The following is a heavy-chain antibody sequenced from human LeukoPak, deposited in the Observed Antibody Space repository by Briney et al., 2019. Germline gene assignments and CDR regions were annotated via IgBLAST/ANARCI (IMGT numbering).Heavy chain of an antibody. CDR3: ARDSVTGKDY. CDR1: GGSISSGGYY. J-gene: IGHJ4*02. D-gene: IGHD1-1*01. V-gene: IGHV4-31*03. CDR2: IYYSGST. Sequence: SQTLSLTCTVSGGSISSGGYYWSWIRQHPGKVLEWIGYIYYSGSTYYNPSLKSRVTISVDTSKNQFSLKLSSVTAADTAVYYCARDSVTGKDYWGQGTLVTVSS.